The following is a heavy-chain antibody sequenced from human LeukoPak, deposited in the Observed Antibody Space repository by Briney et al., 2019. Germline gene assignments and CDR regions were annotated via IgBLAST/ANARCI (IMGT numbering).Heavy chain of an antibody. CDR2: IIPKFGTA. CDR3: ARDLSHRYYHSTGYAFDY. CDR1: RGTFSNYA. D-gene: IGHD3-22*01. Sequence: GASVKVSCKSSRGTFSNYAISWVRQAPGQGLEWVGGIIPKFGTANYAQKFQGRVTITADESTSTAYMVLSSLRSEDTAVYYCARDLSHRYYHSTGYAFDYWGQGTLVTVSS. V-gene: IGHV1-69*13. J-gene: IGHJ4*02.